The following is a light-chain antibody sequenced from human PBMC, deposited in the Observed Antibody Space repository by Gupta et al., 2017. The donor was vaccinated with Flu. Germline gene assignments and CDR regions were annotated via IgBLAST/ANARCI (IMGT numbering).Light chain of an antibody. J-gene: IGKJ4*01. CDR3: HQDNTPIP. CDR2: GAS. CDR1: QSVSSN. V-gene: IGKV3D-15*01. Sequence: EIVMTQSPATLSVSTGERATLSCRASQSVSSNLAWYQQKPGQAQRLIIYGASTSASGITASFGGGGDTKDFPLTSSRQQYEACAYYYQHQDNTPIPFGRGTKVDIK.